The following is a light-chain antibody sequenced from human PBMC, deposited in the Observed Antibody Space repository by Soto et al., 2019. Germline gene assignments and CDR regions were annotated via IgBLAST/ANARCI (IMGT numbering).Light chain of an antibody. V-gene: IGKV1-5*03. CDR2: KAS. J-gene: IGKJ1*01. CDR1: QTISSW. CDR3: QHYNSYSEA. Sequence: DIQMTQSPSTLAGSVGDRVTITCRASQTISSWLAWYQQKPGKAPKLLIYKASTLKSVVPPRFSGSGSGTEFTLTISSLQPDDFETYYCQHYNSYSEAFGQGTKVELK.